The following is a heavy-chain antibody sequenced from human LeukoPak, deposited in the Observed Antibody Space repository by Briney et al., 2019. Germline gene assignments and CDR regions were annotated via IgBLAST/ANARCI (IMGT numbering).Heavy chain of an antibody. J-gene: IGHJ4*02. CDR3: AKEGDFYDILTDY. CDR1: GFTVSSNY. V-gene: IGHV3-53*01. D-gene: IGHD3-9*01. CDR2: IYSGGST. Sequence: GSLRLSCAASGFTVSSNYMIWVRQAPGKGLEWVSVIYSGGSTYYADSVKGRFTISRDNSKNTLYLQMNSLRAEDTAVYYCAKEGDFYDILTDYWGQGTLVTVSS.